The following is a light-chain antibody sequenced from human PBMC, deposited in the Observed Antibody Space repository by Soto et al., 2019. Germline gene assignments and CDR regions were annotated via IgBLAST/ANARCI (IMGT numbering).Light chain of an antibody. CDR2: GAT. V-gene: IGKV1-27*01. CDR3: QKYNGPPLT. Sequence: DFQMTQSPSSMSASVGDSVTFTCRASQVIDNFLAWYQQKPGKVPELLIYGATTLRSGVPSRFSGSWSGTEFTLTISSLQPEDGANYYCQKYNGPPLTFGGGTKVEIK. J-gene: IGKJ4*02. CDR1: QVIDNF.